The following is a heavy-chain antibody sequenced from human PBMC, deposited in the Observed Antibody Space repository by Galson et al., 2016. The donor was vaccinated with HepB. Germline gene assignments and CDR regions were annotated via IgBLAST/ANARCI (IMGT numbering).Heavy chain of an antibody. CDR3: AKVGVFRYFDWFLDAFDI. D-gene: IGHD3-9*01. V-gene: IGHV3-30*18. CDR1: GFTFTSHA. Sequence: SLRLSCAASGFTFTSHAVHWVRQAPGQGLQWVAVISYDGSNKYYADSVKGRFTISRDNSKNTLYLQMNSLRAEDTALYYCAKVGVFRYFDWFLDAFDIWGQGTMVTVSS. CDR2: ISYDGSNK. J-gene: IGHJ3*02.